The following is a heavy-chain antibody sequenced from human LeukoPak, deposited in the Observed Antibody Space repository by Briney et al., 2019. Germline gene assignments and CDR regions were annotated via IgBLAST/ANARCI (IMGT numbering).Heavy chain of an antibody. CDR1: GGTFSSYA. CDR3: ARDTWLQLDY. CDR2: IIPIFGTA. D-gene: IGHD5-24*01. Sequence: ASVKVSCKASGGTFSSYAISWVRQAPGQGLEWMGRIIPIFGTANYAQKFQGRVTITADKSTSTAYMELSSLRPEDTAVYYCARDTWLQLDYWGQGTLLTVSS. V-gene: IGHV1-69*06. J-gene: IGHJ4*02.